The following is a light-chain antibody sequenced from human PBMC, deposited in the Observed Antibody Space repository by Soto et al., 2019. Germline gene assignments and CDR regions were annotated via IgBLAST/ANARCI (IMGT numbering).Light chain of an antibody. CDR2: TAS. J-gene: IGKJ5*01. CDR3: QQIYSTPPIA. Sequence: DIQMTQYTSSLSASVGDRVTITCRASQSISTYLNWYQQKPGKAPKLLIYTASSLQSGVPSRFSGSGSGTDFTLTISSLQPEDFATYYCQQIYSTPPIAFGQGTRLEIK. V-gene: IGKV1-39*01. CDR1: QSISTY.